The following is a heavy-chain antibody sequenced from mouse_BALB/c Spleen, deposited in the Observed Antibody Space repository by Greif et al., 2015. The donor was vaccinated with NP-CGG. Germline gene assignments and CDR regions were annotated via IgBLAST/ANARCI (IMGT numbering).Heavy chain of an antibody. CDR3: ARRTGTEAMDY. D-gene: IGHD4-1*01. Sequence: LMESGPELVKPGASVKISCKASGYTFTDYYINWVKQKPGQGLEWIGWIYPGSGNTKYNEKFKGKATLTVDTSSSTVYMQLGSLTSEDTAVYFCARRTGTEAMDYWGQGTSVTVSS. CDR2: IYPGSGNT. CDR1: GYTFTDYY. V-gene: IGHV1-84*02. J-gene: IGHJ4*01.